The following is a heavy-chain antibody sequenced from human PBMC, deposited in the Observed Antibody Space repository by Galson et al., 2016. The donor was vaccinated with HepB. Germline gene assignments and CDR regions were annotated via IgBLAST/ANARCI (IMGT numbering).Heavy chain of an antibody. J-gene: IGHJ3*02. CDR3: ATIGFRHAFDM. CDR1: GFSFSTHA. Sequence: SLRLSCAASGFSFSTHAMTWVRQAPGKGLAWVSAILDSGVSTYYAESVKGRFTISRDNSKNRLYLEMNSLRGDDTAIYYCATIGFRHAFDMWGEGTMVIVSS. V-gene: IGHV3-23*01. D-gene: IGHD2-15*01. CDR2: ILDSGVST.